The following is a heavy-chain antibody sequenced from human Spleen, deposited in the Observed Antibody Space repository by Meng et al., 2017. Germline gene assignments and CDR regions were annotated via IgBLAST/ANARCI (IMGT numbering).Heavy chain of an antibody. CDR2: IYDGGDT. CDR3: AAEHYYDSSRYLGAFDI. D-gene: IGHD3-22*01. J-gene: IGHJ3*02. V-gene: IGHV3-53*01. CDR1: EFTVSSNY. Sequence: GESLKISCAASEFTVSSNYMNWVRQAPGKGLEWVSLIYDGGDTYYADSVKGRFTISRDSSKNTLYPQMNSLRAEDTAVYYCAAEHYYDSSRYLGAFDIWGQGTMVT.